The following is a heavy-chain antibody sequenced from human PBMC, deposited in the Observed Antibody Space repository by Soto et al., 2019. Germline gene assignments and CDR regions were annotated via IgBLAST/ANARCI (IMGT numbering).Heavy chain of an antibody. V-gene: IGHV3-7*03. Sequence: PWGSLRIACETSVFTFSNFWMSWVRQAPGKGLEWVANIKPAGTEKCYVDSVKGRFTISIDNGKNSLYLQMNSLRADDSAVYYCARRLPTNRWYFAYWGQGTLVTVSS. CDR2: IKPAGTEK. D-gene: IGHD6-13*01. CDR3: ARRLPTNRWYFAY. CDR1: VFTFSNFW. J-gene: IGHJ4*02.